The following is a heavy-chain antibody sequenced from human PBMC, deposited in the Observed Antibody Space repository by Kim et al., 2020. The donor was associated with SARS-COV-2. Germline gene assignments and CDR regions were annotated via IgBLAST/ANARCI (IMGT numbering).Heavy chain of an antibody. CDR2: ISSSSSYI. D-gene: IGHD3-22*01. CDR3: ARSFYYDSSGYYYLDAFDI. Sequence: GGSLRLSCAASGFTFSSYSMNWVRQAPGKGLEWVSSISSSSSYIYYADSVKGRFTISRDNAKNSLYLQMNSLRAEDTAVYYCARSFYYDSSGYYYLDAFDIWGQGTMVTVSS. CDR1: GFTFSSYS. V-gene: IGHV3-21*01. J-gene: IGHJ3*02.